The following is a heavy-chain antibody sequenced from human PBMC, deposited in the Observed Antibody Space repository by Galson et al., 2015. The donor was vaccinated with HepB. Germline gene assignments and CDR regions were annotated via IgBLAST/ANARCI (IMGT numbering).Heavy chain of an antibody. CDR2: ISSSGSTI. V-gene: IGHV3-48*03. Sequence: SLRLSCAASGFTFSSYEMNWVRQAPGKGLEWVSYISSSGSTIYYADSVKGRFTISRDNAKNSLYLQMNSLRAEDTAVYYCARVDTPYDSSGYYYGTYYGMDVWGQGTTVTVSS. J-gene: IGHJ6*02. D-gene: IGHD3-22*01. CDR3: ARVDTPYDSSGYYYGTYYGMDV. CDR1: GFTFSSYE.